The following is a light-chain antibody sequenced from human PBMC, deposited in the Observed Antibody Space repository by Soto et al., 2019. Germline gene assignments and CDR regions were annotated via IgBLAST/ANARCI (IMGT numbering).Light chain of an antibody. Sequence: EIVLTQSPGTLSLSPGERATLSCRASQSVSSNDLAWYQQKPGQAPRLLMYGVSSRATGIPDRFSGSGSGKEFTLTISRLEPEDFAVYYCLQYGSSPWTFGQGTKVEIK. CDR2: GVS. CDR1: QSVSSND. V-gene: IGKV3-20*01. J-gene: IGKJ1*01. CDR3: LQYGSSPWT.